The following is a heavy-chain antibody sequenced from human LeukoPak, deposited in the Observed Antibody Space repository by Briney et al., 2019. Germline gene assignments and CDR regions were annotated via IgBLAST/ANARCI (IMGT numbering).Heavy chain of an antibody. J-gene: IGHJ6*03. Sequence: ASVKVSCKASGYTFTSYDINWVRQATGQGLEWMGWMNPNSGNTGYAQKFQGRVTMTRNTSISTAYMELSSLRSEDTAVYYCARGCFMVRGVNPKRNYYMDVWGKGTTVTISS. D-gene: IGHD3-10*01. CDR1: GYTFTSYD. V-gene: IGHV1-8*01. CDR3: ARGCFMVRGVNPKRNYYMDV. CDR2: MNPNSGNT.